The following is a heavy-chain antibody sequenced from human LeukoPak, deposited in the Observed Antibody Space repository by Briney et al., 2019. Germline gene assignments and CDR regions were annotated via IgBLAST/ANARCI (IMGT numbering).Heavy chain of an antibody. Sequence: PGGSLRLSCAASGFTFSNYGMSWVRQAPGKGLEWVSTISGSASITYYTDSVKGRFTISRDNSKNTLYLQMSSLRAADTALYYCAKARRYCSGGNCFFDPSEFDYWGQGTLVTVSS. V-gene: IGHV3-23*01. CDR3: AKARRYCSGGNCFFDPSEFDY. CDR1: GFTFSNYG. J-gene: IGHJ4*02. CDR2: ISGSASIT. D-gene: IGHD2-15*01.